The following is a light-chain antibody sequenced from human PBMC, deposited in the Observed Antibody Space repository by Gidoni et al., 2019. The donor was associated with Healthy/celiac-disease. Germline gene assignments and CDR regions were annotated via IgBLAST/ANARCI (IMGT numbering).Light chain of an antibody. CDR2: GAS. V-gene: IGKV3-20*01. Sequence: EIVLKQSPGTLSLSPGERATLSGRASQSVSSSYLAWYQQKPGQAPRLLIYGASSRATGIPDRFSGSRSGTDFTLTLIRLEPEDFSVYYCQQYGSSPPWTFGQGTKVEIK. J-gene: IGKJ1*01. CDR3: QQYGSSPPWT. CDR1: QSVSSSY.